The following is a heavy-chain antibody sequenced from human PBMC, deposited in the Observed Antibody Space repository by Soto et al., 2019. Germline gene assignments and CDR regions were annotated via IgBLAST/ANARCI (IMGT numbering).Heavy chain of an antibody. Sequence: SGTLSLTCTVSGCSITTYYWSWIRQPPGKGLEWIGYIYNSRSTRYNPSLQSRLTISVDTSKNQFSLTLTSVTAADTAVYYCARRQPDGNVHFWGQ. J-gene: IGHJ4*02. D-gene: IGHD3-16*01. CDR1: GCSITTYY. V-gene: IGHV4-59*08. CDR2: IYNSRST. CDR3: ARRQPDGNVHF.